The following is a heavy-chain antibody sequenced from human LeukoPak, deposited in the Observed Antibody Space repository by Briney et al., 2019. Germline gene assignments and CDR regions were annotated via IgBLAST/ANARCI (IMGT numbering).Heavy chain of an antibody. D-gene: IGHD2-2*01. CDR1: GYTFTGYY. V-gene: IGHV1-2*02. Sequence: GASVKVSCKASGYTFTGYYMHWVRQAPGQGLEWMGWINPNSGGTNYAQKFQGRVTMTRDTSISTAYMELSRLRPDDTAVYYCAREEFVGYCSSTSCYRVLDYWGQGTLVTVSS. CDR3: AREEFVGYCSSTSCYRVLDY. CDR2: INPNSGGT. J-gene: IGHJ4*02.